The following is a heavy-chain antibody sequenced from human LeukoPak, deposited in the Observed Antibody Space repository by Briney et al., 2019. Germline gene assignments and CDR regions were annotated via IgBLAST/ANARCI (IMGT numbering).Heavy chain of an antibody. J-gene: IGHJ4*02. CDR1: GDSVSSNGAA. V-gene: IGHV6-1*01. Sequence: SQTLSLACAISGDSVSSNGAAWNWVRQSPSRGLEWLGRTYYRYKLYNDYTVSVKSRITINPDKSKNQFSLQLNSVTPEDTAVYYCARDLRGFDYWGQGTLVTVSS. CDR3: ARDLRGFDY. CDR2: TYYRYKLYN.